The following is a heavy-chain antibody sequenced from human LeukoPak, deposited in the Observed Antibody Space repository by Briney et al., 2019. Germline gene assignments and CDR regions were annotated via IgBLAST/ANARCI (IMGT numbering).Heavy chain of an antibody. CDR2: IIPIFGTA. V-gene: IGHV1-69*05. CDR1: GGTFSSYA. Sequence: SVKVSCKASGGTFSSYAISWVRQAPGQGLEWMGRIIPIFGTATYAQKFQGRVTITTDESTSTAYMELSSLRSEDTAVYYCARDLYSGSYHNYFDYWGQGTLVTVSS. CDR3: ARDLYSGSYHNYFDY. J-gene: IGHJ4*02. D-gene: IGHD1-26*01.